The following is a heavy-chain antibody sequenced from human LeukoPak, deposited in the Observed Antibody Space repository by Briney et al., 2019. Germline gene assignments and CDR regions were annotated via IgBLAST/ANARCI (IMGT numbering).Heavy chain of an antibody. D-gene: IGHD1-14*01. V-gene: IGHV3-48*03. CDR1: GFTFSSYE. Sequence: GGSLILSCAASGFTFSSYEMNWVRQAPGKGLEWVSFISYSGTSIYYADSVKGRFTISRDNAKNSLFLQMNSLRAEDTAVYYCARAEARYFDYWGQGTLVIVSS. CDR2: ISYSGTSI. J-gene: IGHJ4*02. CDR3: ARAEARYFDY.